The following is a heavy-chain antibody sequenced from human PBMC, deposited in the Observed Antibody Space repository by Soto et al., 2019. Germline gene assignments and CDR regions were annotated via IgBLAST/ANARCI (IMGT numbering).Heavy chain of an antibody. J-gene: IGHJ6*02. V-gene: IGHV3-33*08. CDR2: IWYDGSNK. CDR1: GFTFSSYW. CDR3: ARDRGRVADFTNYYYYGMDV. D-gene: IGHD6-19*01. Sequence: GGSLRLCCAASGFTFSSYWMHWVRQAPGKGLEWVAVIWYDGSNKYYADSVKGRFTISRDNSKNTLYLQMNSLRAEDTAVYYCARDRGRVADFTNYYYYGMDVWGQGTTVTVSS.